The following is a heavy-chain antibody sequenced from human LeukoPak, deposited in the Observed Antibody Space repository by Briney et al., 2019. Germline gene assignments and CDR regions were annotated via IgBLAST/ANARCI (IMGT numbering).Heavy chain of an antibody. J-gene: IGHJ5*02. V-gene: IGHV7-4-1*02. CDR1: GYNFTRYA. Sequence: ASVKVSCKASGYNFTRYAMNWIRQAPGQGLEWMGWINPNTGNPTYAQGFTGRFVFSLDTSVSTAYLQITSLKAEDSAVYYCARDTLDTVNWFDPWGQGTLVTVSS. CDR2: INPNTGNP. CDR3: ARDTLDTVNWFDP. D-gene: IGHD5-18*01.